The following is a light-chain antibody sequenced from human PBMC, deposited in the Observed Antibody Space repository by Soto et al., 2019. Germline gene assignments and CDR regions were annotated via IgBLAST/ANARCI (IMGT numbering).Light chain of an antibody. Sequence: DTQMTQSPSTLSASVGDRVTITCRASQSISSWLAWYQQKPGKAPKLLVYGASTLQSGVPSRFGGSGSGTEFTLTISSLQPDDFATYYCQQYDTYSPFTFGQGTKLEIK. CDR2: GAS. CDR3: QQYDTYSPFT. V-gene: IGKV1-5*01. CDR1: QSISSW. J-gene: IGKJ2*01.